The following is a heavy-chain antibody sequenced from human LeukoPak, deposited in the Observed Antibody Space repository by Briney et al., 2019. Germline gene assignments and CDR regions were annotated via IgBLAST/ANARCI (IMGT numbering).Heavy chain of an antibody. V-gene: IGHV1-2*02. CDR2: INPNSGGT. CDR3: ARDLMVYATHFDY. D-gene: IGHD2-8*01. CDR1: GYTFTGYY. Sequence: ASVKVSCKAPGYTFTGYYMHWVRQAPGQGLEWMGWINPNSGGTNYAQKFQGRVTMTRDTSISTAYMELSRLRSDDTAVYYCARDLMVYATHFDYWGQGTLVSVSS. J-gene: IGHJ4*02.